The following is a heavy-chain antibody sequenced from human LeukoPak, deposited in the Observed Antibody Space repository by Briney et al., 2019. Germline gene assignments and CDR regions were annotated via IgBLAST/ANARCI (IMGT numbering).Heavy chain of an antibody. Sequence: PGGSLRLSFAASGFTVSSNYMSWVRQAPGKGLEWVSVIYSGGSTYYADSVKGRFTISRDNSKNTLYLQMNSLKAEDTAVYYCARTKQTIFGVVSHFDYWGQGTLVTVSS. V-gene: IGHV3-66*01. J-gene: IGHJ4*02. CDR3: ARTKQTIFGVVSHFDY. CDR2: IYSGGST. CDR1: GFTVSSNY. D-gene: IGHD3-3*01.